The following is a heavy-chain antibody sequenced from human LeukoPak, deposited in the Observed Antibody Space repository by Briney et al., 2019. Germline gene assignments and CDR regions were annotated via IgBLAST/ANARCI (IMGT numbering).Heavy chain of an antibody. D-gene: IGHD2-2*01. CDR3: AKDPDCSSTSCPYYFDY. J-gene: IGHJ4*02. Sequence: GGSLRLSCAASGFTFSSYGMHWVRQAPGKGLEWVAFIRYDGSNKYYADSVKGRFTISRDNSKNTLYLQMNSLRAEDTAVYNCAKDPDCSSTSCPYYFDYWGQGTLVTVSS. CDR2: IRYDGSNK. V-gene: IGHV3-30*02. CDR1: GFTFSSYG.